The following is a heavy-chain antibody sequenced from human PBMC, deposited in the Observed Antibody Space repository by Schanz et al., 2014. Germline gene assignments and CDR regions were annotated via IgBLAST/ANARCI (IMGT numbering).Heavy chain of an antibody. Sequence: QVQLVQSGAEVKKPGASVKVSCQASGYTFAGHAVHWVRQAPGQGPEWVGWVHTGSGNTKYSQKFEGRVTITRDTSASIGYMELSSLRSEDTAVYFCASGEARVTSSGVVIGPMNVWGKGTTVIVSS. J-gene: IGHJ6*03. D-gene: IGHD3-3*01. V-gene: IGHV1-3*04. CDR1: GYTFAGHA. CDR2: VHTGSGNT. CDR3: ASGEARVTSSGVVIGPMNV.